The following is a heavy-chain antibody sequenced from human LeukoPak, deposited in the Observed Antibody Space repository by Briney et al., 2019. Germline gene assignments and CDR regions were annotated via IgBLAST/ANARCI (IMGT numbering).Heavy chain of an antibody. V-gene: IGHV3-30*04. CDR3: ARDRGIYGSGSYSDY. CDR2: ISYDGSNK. Sequence: AGGSLRLSCAASGFAFSSYAMHWVRQAPGKGLEWVAIISYDGSNKYYADSVKGRFTISRDNSKNTLYLQMNSLRAEDTAVYFCARDRGIYGSGSYSDYWGQGTLVTVSS. CDR1: GFAFSSYA. D-gene: IGHD3-10*01. J-gene: IGHJ4*02.